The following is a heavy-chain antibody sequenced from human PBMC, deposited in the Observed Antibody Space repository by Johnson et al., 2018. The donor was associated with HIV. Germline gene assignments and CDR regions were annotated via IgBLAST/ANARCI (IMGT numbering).Heavy chain of an antibody. Sequence: QVQLVESGGGLVQPGGSLKLSCAASGFTFSGSAMHWVRQASGKGLEWVAVISYDGSNKYYAESVKGRFTISGDNSKNTLYMQMTSLRAEDAAVYYCARDRRMSIFGSDRAVQSTDAFDIWGQGTMVTVSS. CDR3: ARDRRMSIFGSDRAVQSTDAFDI. CDR1: GFTFSGSA. CDR2: ISYDGSNK. V-gene: IGHV3-30*04. J-gene: IGHJ3*02. D-gene: IGHD3-3*01.